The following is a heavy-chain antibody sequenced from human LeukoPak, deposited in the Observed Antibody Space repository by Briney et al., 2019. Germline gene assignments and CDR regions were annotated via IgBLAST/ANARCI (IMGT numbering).Heavy chain of an antibody. CDR1: GGTFSSYA. CDR2: IIPIFGTA. Sequence: SVKVSCKASGGTFSSYAISWVRQAPGQGLEWMGGIIPIFGTANYAQTFQGRVTITADESTSTAYMELSSLRSEDTAVYYCARRSKGGYDTYYFDYWGRGTLVTVSS. V-gene: IGHV1-69*13. D-gene: IGHD5-12*01. CDR3: ARRSKGGYDTYYFDY. J-gene: IGHJ4*02.